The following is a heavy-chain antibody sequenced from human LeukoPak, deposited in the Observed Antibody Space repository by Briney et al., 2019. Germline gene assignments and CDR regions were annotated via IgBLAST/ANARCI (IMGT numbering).Heavy chain of an antibody. Sequence: GGSLRLSCAASGSTFSSYSMNWVRQAPGKGLEWVSSISSSSSYIYYADSVKGRFTISRDNAKNTLYLQMNSLRAEDTAVYYCARETTLYYFDYWGQGTLVTVSS. CDR2: ISSSSSYI. CDR1: GSTFSSYS. D-gene: IGHD1-1*01. J-gene: IGHJ4*02. CDR3: ARETTLYYFDY. V-gene: IGHV3-21*01.